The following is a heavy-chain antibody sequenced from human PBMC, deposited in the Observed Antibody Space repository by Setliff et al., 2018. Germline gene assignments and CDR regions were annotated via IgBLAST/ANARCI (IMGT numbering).Heavy chain of an antibody. Sequence: PSETLSLTCAVYGGSFSGYYWSWIRQPPGKGLEWIGEINHSGSTNYNPSLKSRVTIPVDTSKNQFSLKLSSVTAADTAVYYCASSAGYSYGFRWGQGTLVTVSS. CDR1: GGSFSGYY. CDR2: INHSGST. D-gene: IGHD5-18*01. J-gene: IGHJ4*02. CDR3: ASSAGYSYGFR. V-gene: IGHV4-34*01.